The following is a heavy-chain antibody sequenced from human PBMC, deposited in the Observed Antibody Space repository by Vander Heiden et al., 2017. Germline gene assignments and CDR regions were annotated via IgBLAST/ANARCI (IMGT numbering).Heavy chain of an antibody. CDR3: ANRGDSGYSYGVDY. D-gene: IGHD5-18*01. J-gene: IGHJ4*02. V-gene: IGHV3-23*01. Sequence: VQLLESGGGLVQSGGCMRLSCTGSGFTLSSYAISWVRQALGKGLEWVSAISGSGGSTYYADSVKGRFTISRDNSKNTLYLQMNSLRAEDTAVYYCANRGDSGYSYGVDYWGQGTLVTVSS. CDR1: GFTLSSYA. CDR2: ISGSGGST.